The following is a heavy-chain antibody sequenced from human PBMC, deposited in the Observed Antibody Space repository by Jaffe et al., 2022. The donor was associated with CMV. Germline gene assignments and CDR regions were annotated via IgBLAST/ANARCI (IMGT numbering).Heavy chain of an antibody. CDR2: FYYTGTT. CDR3: AGLLKAASGGKIS. J-gene: IGHJ5*02. V-gene: IGHV4-39*01. D-gene: IGHD2-15*01. CDR1: GGSISSNNYY. Sequence: QLQLQESGPGLVTPSETLSLTCAVSGGSISSNNYYWAWIRQPPGKGLEWIGSFYYTGTTYYSPSLKSRVTISVDTSKSQFSLMVTSVTASDTAVYYCAGLLKAASGGKISWGQGTLVTVSS.